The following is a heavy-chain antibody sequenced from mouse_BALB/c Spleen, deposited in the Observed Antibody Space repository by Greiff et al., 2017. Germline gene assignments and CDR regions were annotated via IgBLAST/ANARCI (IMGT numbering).Heavy chain of an antibody. CDR2: IYPGSGST. D-gene: IGHD2-4*01. Sequence: LKQPGSELVRPGASVKLSCKASGYTFTSYWMHWVKQRPGQGLEWIGNIYPGSGSTNYDEKFKSKATLTVDTSSSTAYMQLSSLTSEDSAVYYCTRKGDYDEEGFAYWGQGTLVTVSA. CDR3: TRKGDYDEEGFAY. V-gene: IGHV1S22*01. CDR1: GYTFTSYW. J-gene: IGHJ3*01.